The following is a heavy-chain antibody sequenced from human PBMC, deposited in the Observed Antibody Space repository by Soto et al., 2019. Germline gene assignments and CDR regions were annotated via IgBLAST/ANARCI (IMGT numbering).Heavy chain of an antibody. D-gene: IGHD2-2*01. CDR2: IYYTGRT. CDR3: ARDVTSNHNCFAL. Sequence: QVQLQESGPGLVKPSQTLSLTCTVSGGSLKSGGYYWSWIRQHPGRGLEWIGYIYYTGRTYYNPSLESRVTFSVDTSTNQFSLKLSSVTAADPAVYYCARDVTSNHNCFALWRHGTLVTVSS. CDR1: GGSLKSGGYY. J-gene: IGHJ5*02. V-gene: IGHV4-31*02.